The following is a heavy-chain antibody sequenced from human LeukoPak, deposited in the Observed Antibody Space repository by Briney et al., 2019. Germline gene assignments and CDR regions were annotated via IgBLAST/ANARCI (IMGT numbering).Heavy chain of an antibody. V-gene: IGHV3-48*03. CDR1: GFTFSSYE. J-gene: IGHJ4*02. Sequence: PGGSLRLSCAASGFTFSSYEMNWVRQAPGKGLEWVSYISSSGSTIYYADSVKGRFTISRDNAKNSLYLQMNSLRAEDTAVYYCARVTYSSCFSSDYWGQGTLVTVSS. D-gene: IGHD6-13*01. CDR3: ARVTYSSCFSSDY. CDR2: ISSSGSTI.